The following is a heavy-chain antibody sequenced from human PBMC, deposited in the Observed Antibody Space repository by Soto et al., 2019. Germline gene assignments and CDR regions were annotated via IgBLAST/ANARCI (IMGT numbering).Heavy chain of an antibody. CDR1: GYTFPSYD. J-gene: IGHJ5*02. CDR2: MNPNSGNT. V-gene: IGHV1-8*01. Sequence: QVQLVQSGAEVKKPGASVKVSCKASGYTFPSYDINWVRQATGQGLEWMGWMNPNSGNTGYAQKFQGRVTMTRNTSISTAYMKLSSLRYEDTDVYYCAREHYGNSAWFDPWGQGTLVTVSS. D-gene: IGHD3-10*01. CDR3: AREHYGNSAWFDP.